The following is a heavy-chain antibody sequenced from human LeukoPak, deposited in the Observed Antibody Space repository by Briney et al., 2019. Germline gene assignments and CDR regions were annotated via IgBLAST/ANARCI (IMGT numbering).Heavy chain of an antibody. Sequence: SVKVSCKASGGTFSNYANSWVRQAPGQGLEWMGGIIPIFGTANYAQKLQGRVTMTTDTSTSTAYMELRSLRSDDTAVYYCARAPHIVVVPLDYWGQGTLVTVSS. V-gene: IGHV1-69*05. CDR3: ARAPHIVVVPLDY. J-gene: IGHJ4*02. CDR2: IIPIFGTA. CDR1: GGTFSNYA. D-gene: IGHD2-2*01.